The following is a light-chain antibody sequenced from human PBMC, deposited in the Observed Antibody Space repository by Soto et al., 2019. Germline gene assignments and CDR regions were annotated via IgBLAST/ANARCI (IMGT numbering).Light chain of an antibody. Sequence: EIVMTQSPSTRSFSPWEIATLSCRASQSVSSNLAWYQQKPGQAPRLLIYGASTRATGIPARFSGSGSGTEFTLTISSLQSEDFAVYYCQQYNNWPLTFGGGTKVDIK. CDR1: QSVSSN. J-gene: IGKJ4*01. CDR3: QQYNNWPLT. V-gene: IGKV3-15*01. CDR2: GAS.